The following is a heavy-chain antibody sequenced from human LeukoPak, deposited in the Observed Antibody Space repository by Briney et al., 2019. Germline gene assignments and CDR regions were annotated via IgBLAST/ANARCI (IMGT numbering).Heavy chain of an antibody. Sequence: PGGSLRLSCAASGFTFSGYGMHWVRQAPGKGLEWVAVIWYDGSNKYYADSVKGRFTISRDNSKNTLYLQMNSLRAEDTAVYYCARDRVAAGMFDYWGQGTLVTVSS. D-gene: IGHD6-13*01. CDR3: ARDRVAAGMFDY. CDR1: GFTFSGYG. V-gene: IGHV3-33*08. CDR2: IWYDGSNK. J-gene: IGHJ4*02.